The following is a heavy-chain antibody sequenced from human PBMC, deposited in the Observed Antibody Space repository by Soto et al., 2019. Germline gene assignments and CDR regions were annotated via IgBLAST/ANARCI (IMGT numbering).Heavy chain of an antibody. CDR2: IYHSGST. Sequence: SETLSLTCAVSGGSISSGGYSWSWIQQPPGKGLEWIGYIYHSGSTYYNPSLKSRVTISVDRSKNQFSLKLSSVTAADTAVYYCARVPDVWGQGTTVTVSS. CDR3: ARVPDV. CDR1: GGSISSGGYS. J-gene: IGHJ6*02. V-gene: IGHV4-30-2*01.